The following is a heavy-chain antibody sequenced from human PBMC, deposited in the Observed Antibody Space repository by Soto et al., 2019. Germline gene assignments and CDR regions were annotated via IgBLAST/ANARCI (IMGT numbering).Heavy chain of an antibody. V-gene: IGHV4-34*01. CDR3: ARGRFFGVVTY. D-gene: IGHD3-3*01. CDR2: INHSGST. Sequence: QVQLQQWGAGLLKPSETLSLTCAVYGGSFSGYYWSWIRQPPGKGLEWIGEINHSGSTNYNPSLKSRVTISVDTSKNQFALKLSSVTAADTAVYYCARGRFFGVVTYGGQGTLVTVSS. J-gene: IGHJ4*02. CDR1: GGSFSGYY.